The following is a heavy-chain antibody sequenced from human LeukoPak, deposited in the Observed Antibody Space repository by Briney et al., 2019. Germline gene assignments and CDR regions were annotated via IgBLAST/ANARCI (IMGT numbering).Heavy chain of an antibody. Sequence: GGSLRLSCAASGFTFINYWMTWVRQAPGEGLEWVANIKQDGSEKYYVDSVEGRFTISRDNAKNSLYLQMNSLRAEDTALYYCARGLSGSYRTPIGYWGQGTLVTVSS. CDR1: GFTFINYW. CDR2: IKQDGSEK. CDR3: ARGLSGSYRTPIGY. J-gene: IGHJ4*02. V-gene: IGHV3-7*01. D-gene: IGHD1-26*01.